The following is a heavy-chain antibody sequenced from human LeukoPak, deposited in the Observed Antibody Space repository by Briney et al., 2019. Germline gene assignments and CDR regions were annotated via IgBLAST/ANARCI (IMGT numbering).Heavy chain of an antibody. CDR2: ITPVIGTT. Sequence: GSSVKVSCRSSGGTFNTQIFNWVRQAPGQGLEWMGRITPVIGTTKYAQKFQARVTITADRSTSTAYLELRGLTQDDTAVYYCTRVTLRGSKYNWFDPWGQGTHVSV. J-gene: IGHJ5*02. CDR1: GGTFNTQI. D-gene: IGHD1-26*01. V-gene: IGHV1-69*08. CDR3: TRVTLRGSKYNWFDP.